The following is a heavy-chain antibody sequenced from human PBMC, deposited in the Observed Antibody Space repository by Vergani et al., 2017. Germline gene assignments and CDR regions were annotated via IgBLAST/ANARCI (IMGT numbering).Heavy chain of an antibody. J-gene: IGHJ4*02. CDR1: GGSISSGDYY. D-gene: IGHD3-16*02. Sequence: QVQLQESGPGLVKPSQTLSRTCTVSGGSISSGDYYWSWIRQPPGKGLEWIGYFYYNGNTYYNPSLKSGVTISVDTSKNQFSLNLSSVTAADTAVYYCARGRLGDLSLRTFDYWGQGTLVTVSS. CDR3: ARGRLGDLSLRTFDY. V-gene: IGHV4-30-4*08. CDR2: FYYNGNT.